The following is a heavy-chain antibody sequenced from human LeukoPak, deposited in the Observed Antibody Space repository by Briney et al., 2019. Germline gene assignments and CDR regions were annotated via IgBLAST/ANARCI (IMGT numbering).Heavy chain of an antibody. Sequence: SETLSLTCAVSGGSISSSNWWNWVRQPPGKGLEWIGEVHHSGSTNYNPSLKSRVIMSVDKSKSQFSLELTSVTAADTAVYYCAREVPTRDRYFDLWGRGTLVTVSS. J-gene: IGHJ2*01. CDR2: VHHSGST. CDR3: AREVPTRDRYFDL. D-gene: IGHD1-26*01. V-gene: IGHV4-4*02. CDR1: GGSISSSNW.